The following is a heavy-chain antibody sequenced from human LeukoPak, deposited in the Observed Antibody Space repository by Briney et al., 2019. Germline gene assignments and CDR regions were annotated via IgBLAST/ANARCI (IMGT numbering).Heavy chain of an antibody. V-gene: IGHV3-33*06. D-gene: IGHD6-13*01. CDR1: GFTFSSYG. CDR2: IWYDGSNK. Sequence: PGRSLRLSCAASGFTFSSYGMHWVRQAPGKGLEWVAVIWYDGSNKYYADSVKGRFTISRDNSKSTLYLQMNSLRAEDTAVYYCAKISRYSSSWYYFDYWGQGTLVTVSS. J-gene: IGHJ4*02. CDR3: AKISRYSSSWYYFDY.